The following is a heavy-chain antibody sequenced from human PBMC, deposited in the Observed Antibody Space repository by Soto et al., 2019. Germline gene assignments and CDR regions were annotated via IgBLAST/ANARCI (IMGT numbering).Heavy chain of an antibody. CDR3: ARARLGTVTTEYYFDY. CDR2: ISSSSSYT. CDR1: GFTFSDYY. D-gene: IGHD4-17*01. J-gene: IGHJ4*02. V-gene: IGHV3-11*05. Sequence: QVQLVESGGGLVKPGGSLRLSCAASGFTFSDYYMSWIRQAPGKGLEWVSYISSSSSYTNYADSVKGRFTISRDNAKNXLYLQMNSLRAEDTAVYYCARARLGTVTTEYYFDYWGQGTLVTVSS.